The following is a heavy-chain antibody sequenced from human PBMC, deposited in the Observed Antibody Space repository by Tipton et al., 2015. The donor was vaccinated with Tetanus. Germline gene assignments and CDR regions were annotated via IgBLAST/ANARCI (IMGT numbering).Heavy chain of an antibody. CDR2: MFYNGDA. CDR1: GTSMKSGSFY. D-gene: IGHD3-3*01. J-gene: IGHJ4*02. CDR3: ARGLPRESFYLDY. V-gene: IGHV4-31*03. Sequence: TLSLTCTVSGTSMKSGSFYWGWIRQHPGRGLEWIGYMFYNGDAFYNPSLKSRLAMSLDASKNLFSLNLTSVTAADTAVYYCARGLPRESFYLDYWGQGKQVTVSS.